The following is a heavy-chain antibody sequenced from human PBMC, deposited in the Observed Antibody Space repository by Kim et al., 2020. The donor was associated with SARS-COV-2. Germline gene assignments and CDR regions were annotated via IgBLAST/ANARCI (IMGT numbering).Heavy chain of an antibody. D-gene: IGHD6-13*01. CDR1: GYTFTSYA. CDR3: ARDSLAAAYNWFDP. V-gene: IGHV7-4-1*02. Sequence: ASVKVSCKASGYTFTSYAMNWVRQAPGQGLEWMGWINTNTGNPTYAQGFTGRFVFSLDTSVSTAYLQISSLKAEDTAVYYCARDSLAAAYNWFDPWGQGTLVTVSS. CDR2: INTNTGNP. J-gene: IGHJ5*02.